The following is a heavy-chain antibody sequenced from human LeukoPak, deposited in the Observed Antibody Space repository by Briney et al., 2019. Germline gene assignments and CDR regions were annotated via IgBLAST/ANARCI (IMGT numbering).Heavy chain of an antibody. J-gene: IGHJ4*02. CDR3: AKDRSIGTYYTFDS. CDR1: GFTFSSYG. Sequence: PGGSLRLSCAASGFTFSSYGMHWVRQAPGKGLEWVAVISYDGSNKYYADSVKGRFTISRDNSKNTLYLQMSSLTAKDTAVYCCAKDRSIGTYYTFDSWGQGTLVTVSS. V-gene: IGHV3-30*18. D-gene: IGHD1-26*01. CDR2: ISYDGSNK.